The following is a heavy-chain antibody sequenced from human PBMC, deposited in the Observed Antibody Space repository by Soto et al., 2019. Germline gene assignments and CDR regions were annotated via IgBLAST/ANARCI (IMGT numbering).Heavy chain of an antibody. CDR3: GRGFGGTH. CDR1: GFTFNNYY. Sequence: EVQLVESGGGLVQPGGSLRLSCVASGFTFNNYYMVWVRQAPGGGLEWVANINQDGSAKYYVDSVKGRFTISRDNAKSSLYLQINSLRAEDTATYYCGRGFGGTHWGQGSLVTVSS. J-gene: IGHJ4*02. D-gene: IGHD2-15*01. CDR2: INQDGSAK. V-gene: IGHV3-7*05.